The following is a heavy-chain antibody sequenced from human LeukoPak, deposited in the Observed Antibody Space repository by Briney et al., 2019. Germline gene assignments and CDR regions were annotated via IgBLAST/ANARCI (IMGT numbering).Heavy chain of an antibody. V-gene: IGHV1-2*02. D-gene: IGHD6-13*01. Sequence: GASVKVSCKASGYPFTGYFLHWVRQAPGQGLEWMGWINPNSGGTNYAQKFQGRVTMTRDTSISTAYMELSRLRSDDTAVYYCAKEPASQPLIAVGGFFDPWAQGTLVTVSP. J-gene: IGHJ5*02. CDR3: AKEPASQPLIAVGGFFDP. CDR2: INPNSGGT. CDR1: GYPFTGYF.